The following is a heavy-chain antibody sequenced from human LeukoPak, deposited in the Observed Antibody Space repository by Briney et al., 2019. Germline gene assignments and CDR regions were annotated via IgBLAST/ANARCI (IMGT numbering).Heavy chain of an antibody. J-gene: IGHJ4*02. CDR2: INHSGST. Sequence: SETLSLTCAVYGGSFSGYYWSWLRQPPGKGLEWVGEINHSGSTNYNPSLKSRVTISVDTSKNQFSLKLSSVTAADTAVYYCARMYCSSTSCYGPLDYWGQGTLVTVSS. CDR1: GGSFSGYY. D-gene: IGHD2-2*01. CDR3: ARMYCSSTSCYGPLDY. V-gene: IGHV4-34*01.